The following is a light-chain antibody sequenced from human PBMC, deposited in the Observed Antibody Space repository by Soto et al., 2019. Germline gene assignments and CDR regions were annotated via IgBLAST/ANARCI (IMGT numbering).Light chain of an antibody. CDR2: EVS. V-gene: IGLV2-8*01. CDR1: SSDVGGYNH. J-gene: IGLJ2*01. Sequence: QSALTQPPSASGSPGQSVTISCTGTSSDVGGYNHVSWYQRHPGKAPNLMIYEVSKRPSWVPNRFSGSKSGNTASLTVSRLQAEDEADYYCTSYAGNNIVIFGGGTKVTVL. CDR3: TSYAGNNIVI.